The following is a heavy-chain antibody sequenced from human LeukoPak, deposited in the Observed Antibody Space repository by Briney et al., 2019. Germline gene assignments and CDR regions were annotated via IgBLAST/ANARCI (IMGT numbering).Heavy chain of an antibody. CDR2: INAVNGNT. V-gene: IGHV1-3*01. J-gene: IGHJ6*02. CDR1: GYTFINYA. CDR3: ARDCSGGSCYSAGYYYYYGMDV. Sequence: ASVKVSCKASGYTFINYAINWGRQAPGQRLEWVGWINAVNGNTKYSPKFQGRVSITRDTSASTAYMELRSLRSDDTAVYYCARDCSGGSCYSAGYYYYYGMDVWGQGTTVTVSS. D-gene: IGHD2-15*01.